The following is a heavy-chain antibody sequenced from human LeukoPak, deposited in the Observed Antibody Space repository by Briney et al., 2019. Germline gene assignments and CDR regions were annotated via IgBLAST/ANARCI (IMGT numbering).Heavy chain of an antibody. CDR2: ISSSSSTI. Sequence: GGSLRLSCAASGFTFSSYSMNWVRQAPGKGLEWVSYISSSSSTIYYADSVKGRFTISRDNAKNSLYLQMNSLRAEDTAVYYCARAGRNLLYSSGWYCQEHYYYYYYMDVWGKGTTVTVSS. J-gene: IGHJ6*03. CDR3: ARAGRNLLYSSGWYCQEHYYYYYYMDV. V-gene: IGHV3-48*04. D-gene: IGHD6-19*01. CDR1: GFTFSSYS.